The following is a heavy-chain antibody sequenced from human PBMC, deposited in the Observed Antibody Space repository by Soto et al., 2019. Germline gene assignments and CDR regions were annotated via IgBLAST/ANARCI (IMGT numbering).Heavy chain of an antibody. V-gene: IGHV4-31*03. J-gene: IGHJ4*02. CDR3: ARDTGAVTTPYYFDY. D-gene: IGHD4-17*01. CDR1: GGSISSGGYY. Sequence: SETLSVTCTVSGGSISSGGYYWIWSRQHPGKGLEWIGYIYYSGSTYYNPSLKSRVTISVDTSKNQFSLKLSSVTAADTAVYYCARDTGAVTTPYYFDYWGQGTLVTVSS. CDR2: IYYSGST.